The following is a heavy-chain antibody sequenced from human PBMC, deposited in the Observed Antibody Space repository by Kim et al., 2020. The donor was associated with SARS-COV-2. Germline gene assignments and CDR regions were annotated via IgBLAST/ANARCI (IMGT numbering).Heavy chain of an antibody. CDR3: TRLGIVGAIGLGY. J-gene: IGHJ4*02. V-gene: IGHV3-73*01. CDR1: GFTFSGSA. CDR2: IRSKANSYAT. D-gene: IGHD1-26*01. Sequence: GGSLRLSCAASGFTFSGSAMHWVRQASGKGLEWVGRIRSKANSYATAYAASVKGRFTISRDDSKNTAYLQMNSLKTEDTAVYYCTRLGIVGAIGLGYWGQGTLVTVSS.